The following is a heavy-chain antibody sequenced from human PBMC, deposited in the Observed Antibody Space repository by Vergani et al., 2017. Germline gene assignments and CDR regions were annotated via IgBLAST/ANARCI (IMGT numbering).Heavy chain of an antibody. CDR2: IYTSGST. D-gene: IGHD3-22*01. CDR3: ARVKYYYDSSGFTYYFDY. Sequence: QVQLQESGPGLVKPSETLSLTCTVSGGSISSYYWSWIRQPAGKGLEWIGRIYTSGSTNYNPSLKSRVTISVDTSKNQFSLKLSSVTAADTAVYYCARVKYYYDSSGFTYYFDYWGQGTLVTVSS. CDR1: GGSISSYY. J-gene: IGHJ4*02. V-gene: IGHV4-4*07.